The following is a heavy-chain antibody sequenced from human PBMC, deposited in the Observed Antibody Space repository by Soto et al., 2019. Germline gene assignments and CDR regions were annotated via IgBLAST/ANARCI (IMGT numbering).Heavy chain of an antibody. CDR3: AGGGGLVMGSRVLPHRFDY. Sequence: SETLSLTCTVSGGPLRSSGNFWAWIRQPPGKGLEWIGSVSKTGTANYNPSLKGPFTISMDTPTNRFSLTLTSVTAADTAVYYCAGGGGLVMGSRVLPHRFDYWGRGLLVTVSS. CDR1: GGPLRSSGNF. D-gene: IGHD1-26*01. V-gene: IGHV4-39*01. J-gene: IGHJ4*01. CDR2: VSKTGTA.